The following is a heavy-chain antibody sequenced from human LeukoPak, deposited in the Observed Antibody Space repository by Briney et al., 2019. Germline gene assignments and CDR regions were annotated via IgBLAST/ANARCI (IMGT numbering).Heavy chain of an antibody. CDR1: GYTFTGYY. D-gene: IGHD3-10*02. V-gene: IGHV1-2*02. J-gene: IGHJ5*02. CDR3: ALGLRSDWFDP. Sequence: ASVKVSCKASGYTFTGYYMHWVRQAPGQGLEWMGWINPNSGGTNYAKKFQGRVTMTRDTSISTAYMELSRLRSDDTAVYYCALGLRSDWFDPWGQGTLVTVSS. CDR2: INPNSGGT.